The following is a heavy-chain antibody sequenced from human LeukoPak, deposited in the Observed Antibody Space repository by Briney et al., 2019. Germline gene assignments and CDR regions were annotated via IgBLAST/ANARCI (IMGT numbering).Heavy chain of an antibody. D-gene: IGHD2-21*01. Sequence: PSETLSLTCAVYGGSFSGYYWSWIRQPPGKGLEWIGYIYYSGSTYYNPSLKSRVTISVDTSKNQFSLKLSSVTAADTAVYYCAYCGGDCYDAFDIWGQGTMVTVSS. V-gene: IGHV4-59*06. CDR2: IYYSGST. J-gene: IGHJ3*02. CDR1: GGSFSGYY. CDR3: AYCGGDCYDAFDI.